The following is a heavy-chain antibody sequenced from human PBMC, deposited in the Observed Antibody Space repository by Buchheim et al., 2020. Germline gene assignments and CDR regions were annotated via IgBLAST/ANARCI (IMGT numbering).Heavy chain of an antibody. CDR1: GGSISSSNW. D-gene: IGHD3-3*01. J-gene: IGHJ6*02. Sequence: QVQLQESGPGLVKPSGTLSLTCAVSGGSISSSNWWSWVRQPPGKGLEWIGEIYHSGSTNYNPSLKSRVTISVDKSKNQFSPKPSSVTAADTAVYYCARVALYDFWSGYYTGYYYGMDVWGQGTT. CDR2: IYHSGST. V-gene: IGHV4-4*02. CDR3: ARVALYDFWSGYYTGYYYGMDV.